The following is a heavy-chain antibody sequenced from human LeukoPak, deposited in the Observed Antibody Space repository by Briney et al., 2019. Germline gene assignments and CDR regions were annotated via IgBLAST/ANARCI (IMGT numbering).Heavy chain of an antibody. V-gene: IGHV3-53*01. J-gene: IGHJ6*03. CDR2: IYCGGST. CDR1: GFTVSSNY. D-gene: IGHD3-22*01. CDR3: ARVAHYYDSSGSYYYYYYMDV. Sequence: GGSLRLSCAASGFTVSSNYMSWVRQAPGKGLGWVSDIYCGGSTYYADSVKGRFTISRDNSKNTLYLQMNSLRAEDTAVYYCARVAHYYDSSGSYYYYYYMDVWGKGTTVTISS.